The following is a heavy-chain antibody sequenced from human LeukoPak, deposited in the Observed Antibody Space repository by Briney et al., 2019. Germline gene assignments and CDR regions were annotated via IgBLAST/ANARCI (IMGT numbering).Heavy chain of an antibody. CDR2: ISISGSTI. J-gene: IGHJ4*02. D-gene: IGHD5-12*01. CDR1: GFTLSTYE. CDR3: ARDGTYTDYDPDFDI. Sequence: GGSLRLSCAASGFTLSTYEMNWVRQAPGKGLERLSYISISGSTIYYADSVKGRFTVSRDNAKNSLYLQMNSLRAEDTAVFYCARDGTYTDYDPDFDIWGQGTLVTVSS. V-gene: IGHV3-48*03.